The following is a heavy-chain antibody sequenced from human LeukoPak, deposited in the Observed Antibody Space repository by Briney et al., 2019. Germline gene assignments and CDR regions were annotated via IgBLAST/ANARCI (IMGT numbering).Heavy chain of an antibody. D-gene: IGHD4-23*01. CDR2: IYYSGST. Sequence: ASETLSLTCTVSGGSISSYYWSWIRQHPGKGLECIGYIYYSGSTYYTPSLKSRVTISVDTSKNQFSLKLSSVTAADTAVYYCARLDYGGNSECWFDPWGQGTLVTVSS. V-gene: IGHV4-59*06. J-gene: IGHJ5*02. CDR1: GGSISSYY. CDR3: ARLDYGGNSECWFDP.